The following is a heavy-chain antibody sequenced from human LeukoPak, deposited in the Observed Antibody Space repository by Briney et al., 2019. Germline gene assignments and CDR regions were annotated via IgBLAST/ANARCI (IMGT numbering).Heavy chain of an antibody. CDR3: ARGYDYGDYVGDFDY. CDR1: GYTFTNYP. J-gene: IGHJ4*02. V-gene: IGHV1-18*01. Sequence: ASVNVSCKASGYTFTNYPISWVRPAPGQGLEWMGWITTYNGNTKYAHKLQGRVTMTTDTPTSTAYMDLRGLRSDDTAVYYCARGYDYGDYVGDFDYWGQGTLVTVSS. D-gene: IGHD4-17*01. CDR2: ITTYNGNT.